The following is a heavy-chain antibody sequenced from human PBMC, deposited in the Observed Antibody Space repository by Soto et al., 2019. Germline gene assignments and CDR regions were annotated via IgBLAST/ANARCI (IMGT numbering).Heavy chain of an antibody. CDR1: GGSITTGGFH. CDR2: MFYSGSI. J-gene: IGHJ4*02. V-gene: IGHV4-31*03. Sequence: SETLSLTCTVSGGSITTGGFHWSWIRQHPGKGLEWIAYMFYSGSIYYNPSLKSRVTMSVDTSKNQFSLRLDSVTAADTAVYYCARALNIWGPVDCWGQGALVTVSS. D-gene: IGHD3-16*01. CDR3: ARALNIWGPVDC.